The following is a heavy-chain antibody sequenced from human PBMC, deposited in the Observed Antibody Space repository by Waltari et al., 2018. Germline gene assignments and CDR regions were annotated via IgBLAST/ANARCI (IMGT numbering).Heavy chain of an antibody. CDR1: GGSFSGYY. V-gene: IGHV4-34*01. J-gene: IGHJ3*02. D-gene: IGHD4-17*01. Sequence: QVQLQQWGAGLLKPSETLSLTCAVYGGSFSGYYWSWLRQPPGKGLEWIGEINHSGSTNYNPSLKSRVTISVDTSKNQFSLKLSSVTAADTAVYYCARGYGDYFPLRCAFDIWGQGTMVTVSS. CDR3: ARGYGDYFPLRCAFDI. CDR2: INHSGST.